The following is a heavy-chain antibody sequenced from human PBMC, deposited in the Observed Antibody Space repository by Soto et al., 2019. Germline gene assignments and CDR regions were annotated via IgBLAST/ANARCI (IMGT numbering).Heavy chain of an antibody. CDR2: IWYDGSKK. J-gene: IGHJ6*02. D-gene: IGHD3-16*02. V-gene: IGHV3-33*01. CDR3: ARETLDQAYSYGMDV. Sequence: PGGSLRLSCAASGFTFSSYGMHWVRQAPGKGLEWVAVIWYDGSKKYYADSVKGRITISRDNSKNKLYLQMNSLKAKDTAVYYCARETLDQAYSYGMDVWGQGTTVTVSS. CDR1: GFTFSSYG.